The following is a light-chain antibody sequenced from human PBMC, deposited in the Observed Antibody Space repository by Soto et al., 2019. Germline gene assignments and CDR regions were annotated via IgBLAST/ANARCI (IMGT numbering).Light chain of an antibody. J-gene: IGKJ4*01. CDR2: DAS. V-gene: IGKV3-15*01. CDR3: QQWRNWPLT. CDR1: QNVYNN. Sequence: EIVMTQSPATLSVSPGEGATLSCKASQNVYNNLAWYQRRPGQPPRLLIYDASTRATGISARFSGSGYGTEFTLTISSLQSEDFAVYFCQQWRNWPLTFGGGTKL.